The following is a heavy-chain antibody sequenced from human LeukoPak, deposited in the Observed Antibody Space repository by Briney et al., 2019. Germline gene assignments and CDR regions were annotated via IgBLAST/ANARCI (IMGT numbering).Heavy chain of an antibody. CDR2: VSYDGNTK. CDR1: GFTFRSYG. V-gene: IGHV3-30*18. Sequence: SGGSLRLSCAASGFTFRSYGMHWVRQAPGKGLEWVAVVSYDGNTKYYADSVKGRFTISRDNSKNTLFLQMNSLRTEDTAVYYCAKKKGGYKYDDFFDYWGQGPLVSVSS. D-gene: IGHD5-24*01. CDR3: AKKKGGYKYDDFFDY. J-gene: IGHJ4*02.